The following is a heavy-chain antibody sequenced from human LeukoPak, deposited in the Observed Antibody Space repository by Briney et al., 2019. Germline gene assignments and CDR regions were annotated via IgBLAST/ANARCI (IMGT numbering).Heavy chain of an antibody. CDR2: IYYSGST. CDR1: GGSISSSSYY. V-gene: IGHV4-39*01. J-gene: IGHJ4*02. CDR3: ARRGYGRNYFDY. Sequence: SETLSLTCTVSGGSISSSSYYWGWIRQPPGKGLEWIGSIYYSGSTYYNPSLKSRVTISVDTSKNQFSLKLSSVTAADTAVYYCARRGYGRNYFDYWGQGTLVTVSS. D-gene: IGHD5-18*01.